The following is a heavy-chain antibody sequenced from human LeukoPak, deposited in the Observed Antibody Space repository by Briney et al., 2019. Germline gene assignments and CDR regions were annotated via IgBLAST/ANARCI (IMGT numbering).Heavy chain of an antibody. J-gene: IGHJ6*02. V-gene: IGHV3-11*04. CDR3: ARESYYGSGSYPLPYYYYGMDV. Sequence: GGSLRLSCAASGFTFSDYYMSWVRQAPGKGLEWVSYITSSSSIIYYGDSVKGRFTVSRDNAKNSLYLQMNSLRAEDTAVYYCARESYYGSGSYPLPYYYYGMDVWGQGTTVTVSS. CDR2: ITSSSSII. CDR1: GFTFSDYY. D-gene: IGHD3-10*01.